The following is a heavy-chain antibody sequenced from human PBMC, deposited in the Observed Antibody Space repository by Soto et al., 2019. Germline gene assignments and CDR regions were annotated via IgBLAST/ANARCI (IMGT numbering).Heavy chain of an antibody. CDR1: GGSISSSSYY. V-gene: IGHV4-39*01. J-gene: IGHJ4*02. CDR2: IYYSGST. Sequence: QLQLQESGPGLVKPSETLSLTCTVSGGSISSSSYYWGWIRQPPGKGLEWIGSIYYSGSTYYNPSRKIRVTISVDKSKNQFSLKLSSVTAADTAVYYCARSSPHSGYYAPCDYWGQGTLVTVSS. CDR3: ARSSPHSGYYAPCDY. D-gene: IGHD3-22*01.